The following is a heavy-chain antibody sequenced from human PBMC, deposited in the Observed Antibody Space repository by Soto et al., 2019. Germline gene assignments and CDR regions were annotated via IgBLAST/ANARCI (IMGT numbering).Heavy chain of an antibody. CDR2: ISSTTNYI. CDR1: GFTFTRYS. CDR3: ARESEDLTSNFDY. J-gene: IGHJ4*02. V-gene: IGHV3-21*06. Sequence: GGSLRLSCAASGFTFTRYSMNWVRQSPGKGLEWASSISSTTNYIYYGDSMKGRFTISRDNAKNSLYLEMNSLRAEDTAVYYCARESEDLTSNFDYWGQGTLVTVSS.